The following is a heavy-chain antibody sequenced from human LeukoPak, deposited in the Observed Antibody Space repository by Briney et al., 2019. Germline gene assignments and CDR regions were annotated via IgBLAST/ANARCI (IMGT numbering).Heavy chain of an antibody. CDR1: GGPIRDYY. J-gene: IGHJ6*02. CDR3: ARDRFLVGPKVFSGMDV. Sequence: SETLSLTCTVSGGPIRDYYWIWIRQPAGEGLEWLGRFSSSGGTDYNPSLKSRVIVSVDTSKNHFSLKLSSVTAADTAVYYCARDRFLVGPKVFSGMDVWGQGTTVTVSS. CDR2: FSSSGGT. V-gene: IGHV4-4*07. D-gene: IGHD1-26*01.